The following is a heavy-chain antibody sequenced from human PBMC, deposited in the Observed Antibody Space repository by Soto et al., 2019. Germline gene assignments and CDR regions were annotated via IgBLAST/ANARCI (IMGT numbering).Heavy chain of an antibody. CDR2: IYYSGNI. D-gene: IGHD3-9*01. Sequence: QVQLQESGPGLVKPSQTLSLTSTVSGASISSADYFWSWIRQPPGQGLEWIGYIYYSGNIFYNPSLESRVTISVDTSKNQFSLKLTSVTAADTAVYYCARQRTVYFARPGDWLDPWGQGTLVTVSS. CDR3: ARQRTVYFARPGDWLDP. CDR1: GASISSADYF. V-gene: IGHV4-30-4*01. J-gene: IGHJ5*02.